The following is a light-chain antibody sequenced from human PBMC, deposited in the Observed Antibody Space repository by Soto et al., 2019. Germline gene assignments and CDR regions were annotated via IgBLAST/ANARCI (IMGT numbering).Light chain of an antibody. CDR1: QSISTY. CDR3: QQSSTTPRT. V-gene: IGKV1-39*01. CDR2: AAS. Sequence: DIQMTQSPSSLSASVGDRVTITCRASQSISTYLNRYQQKPGKAPKLLIYAASTLQSGVPSRFSGSGSGTDFRLTITSLQPEDIATYYCQQSSTTPRTFGQGTNVDFK. J-gene: IGKJ1*01.